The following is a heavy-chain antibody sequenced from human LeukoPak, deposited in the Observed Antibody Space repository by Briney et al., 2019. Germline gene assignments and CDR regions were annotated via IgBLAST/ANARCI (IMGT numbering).Heavy chain of an antibody. D-gene: IGHD6-19*01. V-gene: IGHV3-49*04. J-gene: IGHJ3*02. Sequence: GGSLRLSCTASGFTFGDHAVSWVRQAPGKGLEWVGFIRSKASGETTEYAASVKGRFAISRDDSKSIAYLQVNSLVTEDTAVYYCAREGRRGQRGIFSSVRYKRGDFAIWGQGTMVTVSS. CDR3: AREGRRGQRGIFSSVRYKRGDFAI. CDR1: GFTFGDHA. CDR2: IRSKASGETT.